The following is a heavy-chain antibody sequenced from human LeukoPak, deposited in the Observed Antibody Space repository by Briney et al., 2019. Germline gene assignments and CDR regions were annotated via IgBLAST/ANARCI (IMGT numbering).Heavy chain of an antibody. CDR3: AKDDAWLRFGE. CDR1: GFTFSSYA. D-gene: IGHD3-10*01. J-gene: IGHJ4*02. V-gene: IGHV3-23*01. Sequence: GGSLRLSCAASGFTFSSYAMSWVRQVPGKGLEWVSAISASGGSTYYADSVKGRFTISRDNSKNTLYLEVISLTAEDTAVYYCAKDDAWLRFGEWSQGTLVTVSS. CDR2: ISASGGST.